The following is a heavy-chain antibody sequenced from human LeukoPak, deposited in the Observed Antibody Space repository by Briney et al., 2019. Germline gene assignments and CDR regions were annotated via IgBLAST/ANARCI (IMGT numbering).Heavy chain of an antibody. CDR3: ARGYGDFRVEGRYFHS. CDR1: DGSITNYD. Sequence: SETLSLTCTVSDGSITNYDWSWVRQPPGKGLEFTGHVHYSGTANYNPSLRSRVTISIDTSKKHFFLKLKSVTAADTAVYYCARGYGDFRVEGRYFHSWGQGTLVTVSS. D-gene: IGHD4-17*01. J-gene: IGHJ4*02. V-gene: IGHV4-59*01. CDR2: VHYSGTA.